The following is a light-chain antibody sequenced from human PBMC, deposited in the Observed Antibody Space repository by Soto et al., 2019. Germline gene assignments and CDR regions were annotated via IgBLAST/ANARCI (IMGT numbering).Light chain of an antibody. CDR2: GAS. CDR1: QSISNN. V-gene: IGKV3-15*01. CDR3: HQYNNWPPWT. Sequence: EIVMTQSPATLSVSPGERATLSCRASQSISNNLAWYQQKPGQAPSLLFYGASNRASGVPARFSGSGSGTEFTLTISSLQSEDYAVYYCHQYNNWPPWTFGQGTKV. J-gene: IGKJ1*01.